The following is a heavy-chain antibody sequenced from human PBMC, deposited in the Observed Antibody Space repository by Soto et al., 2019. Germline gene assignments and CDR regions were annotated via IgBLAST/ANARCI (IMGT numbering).Heavy chain of an antibody. CDR2: IISHGSDQ. CDR1: GFTFSNYG. V-gene: IGHV3-30*18. J-gene: IGHJ4*02. Sequence: QGQLVESGGGVVQPGRSLRLSCAASGFTFSNYGMHWVRQAPGKGLEWVAFIISHGSDQHYGDSVKGRFTISRDDAQSTVYLQMNSLRPEDTAVYYCSKAAGGSIRADFWGQGTRVTFSS. CDR3: SKAAGGSIRADF. D-gene: IGHD2-15*01.